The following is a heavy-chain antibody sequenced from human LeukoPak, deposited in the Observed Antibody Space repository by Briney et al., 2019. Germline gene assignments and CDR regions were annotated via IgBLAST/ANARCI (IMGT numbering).Heavy chain of an antibody. Sequence: PGGSLRLSCAASGFTFSSYSMNWVRQAPGKGLEWVSSISSSSSYIYYADSVKGRFTISRDNAKNSLYLQMNSLRAEDTAVYYCAAAGTDDWYFDLWGRGTLVTVSS. V-gene: IGHV3-21*01. CDR2: ISSSSSYI. CDR3: AAAGTDDWYFDL. J-gene: IGHJ2*01. D-gene: IGHD6-13*01. CDR1: GFTFSSYS.